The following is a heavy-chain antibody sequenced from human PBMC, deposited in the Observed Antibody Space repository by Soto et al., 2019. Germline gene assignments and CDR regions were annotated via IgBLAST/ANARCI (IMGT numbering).Heavy chain of an antibody. Sequence: EVHLVESGGGLVQPGGSLRLSCTASGFTFSSYAMTWVRQAPGWGLEGVSGITASGGSTYYADSVKGRFTISSDNPKSTLYLQMNSLSAEDTAVYYSAKDPRYGDYVRWFDSWGQGTLVTVSS. CDR3: AKDPRYGDYVRWFDS. CDR1: GFTFSSYA. D-gene: IGHD4-17*01. J-gene: IGHJ5*01. CDR2: ITASGGST. V-gene: IGHV3-23*04.